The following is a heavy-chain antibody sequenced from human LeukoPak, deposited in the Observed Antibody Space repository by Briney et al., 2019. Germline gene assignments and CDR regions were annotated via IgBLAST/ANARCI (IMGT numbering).Heavy chain of an antibody. D-gene: IGHD3-22*01. CDR2: IIPIVGTA. CDR3: AGYYYDSSGYFVFDY. V-gene: IGHV1-69*05. J-gene: IGHJ4*02. Sequence: SVTVSCTASGGTFSSYAISWVRQAPGQGLEWMGGIIPIVGTANYAQKFQGRVTITTDESTSTAYMEMSSLRSEDTAVYYCAGYYYDSSGYFVFDYWGQGTLVTVSS. CDR1: GGTFSSYA.